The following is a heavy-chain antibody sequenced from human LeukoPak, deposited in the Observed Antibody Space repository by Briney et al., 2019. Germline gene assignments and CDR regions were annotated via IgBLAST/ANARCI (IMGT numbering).Heavy chain of an antibody. Sequence: GGSLSLSCAASGFTFEDYAMNWVRQAPGKGLEWVSGISWNSGSIAYADSVKGRFTISRDNAKDSLYLQMNSLRAEDTALYYCAKDSSSWFFGAQDYWGQGTLVTVSS. D-gene: IGHD6-13*01. V-gene: IGHV3-9*01. CDR3: AKDSSSWFFGAQDY. CDR1: GFTFEDYA. J-gene: IGHJ4*02. CDR2: ISWNSGSI.